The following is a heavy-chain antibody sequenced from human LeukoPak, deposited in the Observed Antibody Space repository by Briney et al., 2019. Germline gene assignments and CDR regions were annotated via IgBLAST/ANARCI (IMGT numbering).Heavy chain of an antibody. J-gene: IGHJ4*02. Sequence: GGSLRLSCAASGFTVSTNYMSWARQAPGKGLEWVSVIYRDDTTYYADSVKGRFTISRDNSKNTLYLQMNSLRAEDTAVYYCARAAYDSGSYIVNHDYWGQGTLVTVSS. CDR2: IYRDDTT. CDR1: GFTVSTNY. CDR3: ARAAYDSGSYIVNHDY. D-gene: IGHD3-22*01. V-gene: IGHV3-53*01.